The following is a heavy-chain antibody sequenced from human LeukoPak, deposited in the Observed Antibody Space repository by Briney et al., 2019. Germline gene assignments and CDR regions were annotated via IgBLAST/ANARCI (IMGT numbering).Heavy chain of an antibody. CDR2: IKQDGSGK. J-gene: IGHJ4*02. CDR3: ARVVYYYDSSGVGY. Sequence: GGSLRLSCAASGFTFSSYWMSWVRQAPGKGLEWVANIKQDGSGKYYVDSVKGRFTISRDNAKNSLYLQMNSLRAEDTAVYYCARVVYYYDSSGVGYWGQGTLVTVSS. CDR1: GFTFSSYW. V-gene: IGHV3-7*01. D-gene: IGHD3-22*01.